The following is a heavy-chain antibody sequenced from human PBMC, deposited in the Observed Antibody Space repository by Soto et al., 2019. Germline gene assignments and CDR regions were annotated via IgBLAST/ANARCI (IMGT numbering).Heavy chain of an antibody. Sequence: QVQLQQWGAGLLKASETLSLTCAVVGDSLRGQSWNWIRQSPGKGLEWIGELDQSGGTNYNPSLKSRAIISDGTSKNQFSLTLTSVTAAETAVYYCAREDSYGWSGESLDVWGQGATVTVSS. CDR3: AREDSYGWSGESLDV. J-gene: IGHJ6*02. D-gene: IGHD6-19*01. CDR2: LDQSGGT. CDR1: GDSLRGQS. V-gene: IGHV4-34*01.